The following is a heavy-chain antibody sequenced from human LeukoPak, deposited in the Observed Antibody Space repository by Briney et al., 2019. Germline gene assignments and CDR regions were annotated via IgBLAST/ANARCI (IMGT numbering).Heavy chain of an antibody. Sequence: SETLSLTCTVSGGSISTYYWNWIRQPPGKGLEWIGYIYHSGSTNYNPSLQSRVTISVDTSKNQFSLNLNSVTAADTAVYYCARDGYYFDYWGQGTLVTVSS. CDR1: GGSISTYY. CDR3: ARDGYYFDY. D-gene: IGHD5-12*01. J-gene: IGHJ4*02. V-gene: IGHV4-59*01. CDR2: IYHSGST.